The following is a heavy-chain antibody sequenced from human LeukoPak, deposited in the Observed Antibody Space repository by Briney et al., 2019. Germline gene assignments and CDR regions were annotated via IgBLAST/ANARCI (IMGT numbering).Heavy chain of an antibody. CDR2: IYYSGST. Sequence: PSETLSLTCTVSGGSISSYYWSWIRQPPGKGLEWIGYIYYSGSTNHNPSLKSRVTISVDTSKNQFSLKLSSVTAADTAVYYCARIRGVIMEYYFDYWGQGTLVTVSS. V-gene: IGHV4-59*01. CDR3: ARIRGVIMEYYFDY. D-gene: IGHD3-10*01. J-gene: IGHJ4*02. CDR1: GGSISSYY.